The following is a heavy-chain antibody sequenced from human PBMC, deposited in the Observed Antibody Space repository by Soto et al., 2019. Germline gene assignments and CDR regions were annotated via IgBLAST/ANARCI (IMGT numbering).Heavy chain of an antibody. D-gene: IGHD3-22*01. V-gene: IGHV3-23*01. CDR3: AKDQIYYDSSGYYPVDY. CDR1: GFTFSSYA. Sequence: GGSLRLSCAASGFTFSSYAMSWVRQAPGKGLEWVSAISGSGGSTYYADSVKGRFTISRDNSKNTLYLQMNSLRAEDTAVYYCAKDQIYYDSSGYYPVDYWGQGTLVTVSS. CDR2: ISGSGGST. J-gene: IGHJ4*02.